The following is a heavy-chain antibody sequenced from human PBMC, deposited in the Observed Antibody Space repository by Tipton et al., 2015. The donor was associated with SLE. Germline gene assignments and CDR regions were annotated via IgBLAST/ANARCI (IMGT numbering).Heavy chain of an antibody. CDR2: ISYDGSNK. V-gene: IGHV3-30*04. D-gene: IGHD6-6*01. Sequence: SLRLSCAGSGFTFSSYAMHWVRQAPGKGLEWVAVISYDGSNKYYADSVKGRFTISRDNSKSTLYLQMNSLRAEDTAVYYCAKEEYSSTFDYWGQGTLVTVSS. CDR3: AKEEYSSTFDY. CDR1: GFTFSSYA. J-gene: IGHJ4*02.